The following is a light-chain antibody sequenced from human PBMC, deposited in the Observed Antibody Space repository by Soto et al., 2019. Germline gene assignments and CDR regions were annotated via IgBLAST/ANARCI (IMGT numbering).Light chain of an antibody. Sequence: QSALTQPASVSGSPGQSITISCTGTSSDVGGYNYVSWYQQHPGKAPKLMIYEVSNRPSGVSNRFSGSKSGNKASLTISGLQAEDEADYYCSSYTSSSTYVFGTGTQLTVL. V-gene: IGLV2-14*01. J-gene: IGLJ1*01. CDR3: SSYTSSSTYV. CDR1: SSDVGGYNY. CDR2: EVS.